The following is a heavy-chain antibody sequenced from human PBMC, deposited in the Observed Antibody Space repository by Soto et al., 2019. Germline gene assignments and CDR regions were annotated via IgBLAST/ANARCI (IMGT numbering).Heavy chain of an antibody. CDR2: MNPNSGNT. CDR3: ARMATSGTLNWFDP. J-gene: IGHJ5*02. CDR1: GYTFGNND. Sequence: SVKVSCKASGYTFGNNDISWVRQATGQGLEWMGWMNPNSGNTGYAQKFQGRVSMTRNTSITTAYLELSSLRSDDTDIYYCARMATSGTLNWFDPWGQGTLVTVSS. V-gene: IGHV1-8*01.